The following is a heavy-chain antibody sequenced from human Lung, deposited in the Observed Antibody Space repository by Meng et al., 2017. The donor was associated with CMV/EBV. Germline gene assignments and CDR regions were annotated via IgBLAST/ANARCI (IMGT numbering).Heavy chain of an antibody. CDR1: GYTFTGYY. D-gene: IGHD2-2*01. CDR2: INPNSGGT. V-gene: IGHV1-2*02. Sequence: ASVXVSXKASGYTFTGYYMHWVRQAPGQGLEWMGWINPNSGGTNYAQKFQGRVTMTRDTSISTAYMELSRLRSDDTAVYYCARACSSTSCYPYYYYYYGMDVWXQGTTVTVFS. CDR3: ARACSSTSCYPYYYYYYGMDV. J-gene: IGHJ6*02.